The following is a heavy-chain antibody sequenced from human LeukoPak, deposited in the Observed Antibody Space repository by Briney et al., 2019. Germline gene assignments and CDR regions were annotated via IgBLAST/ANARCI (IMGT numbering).Heavy chain of an antibody. Sequence: PGGSLRLSCAASGFTFSSYAMSWVRQAPGKGLEWVSAISGSGGSTYYADSVKGRFTISRDNSKNTLYLQMNSLRAEDTAVYYCARGGRASTYSGSYLPYAFDIWGQGTMVTVSS. CDR2: ISGSGGST. D-gene: IGHD1-26*01. CDR3: ARGGRASTYSGSYLPYAFDI. J-gene: IGHJ3*02. CDR1: GFTFSSYA. V-gene: IGHV3-23*01.